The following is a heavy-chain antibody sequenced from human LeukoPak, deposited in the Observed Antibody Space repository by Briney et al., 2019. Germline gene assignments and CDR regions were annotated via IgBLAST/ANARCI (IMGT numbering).Heavy chain of an antibody. J-gene: IGHJ4*02. D-gene: IGHD1-26*01. Sequence: GGSLRLSCAASGFTFSSYGMHWVRQAPGKGLEWVAFIRYDGSNKYYADSVKGRFTISRDNSKNTLFLQMNSLRDEDTAVYYCAKIVVGATYFHYWGQGTLVTVSS. CDR3: AKIVVGATYFHY. CDR2: IRYDGSNK. V-gene: IGHV3-30*02. CDR1: GFTFSSYG.